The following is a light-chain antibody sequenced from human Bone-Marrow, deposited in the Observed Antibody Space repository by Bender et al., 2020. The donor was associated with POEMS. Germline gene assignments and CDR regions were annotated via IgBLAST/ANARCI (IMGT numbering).Light chain of an antibody. CDR1: SSDIGGYKY. J-gene: IGLJ2*01. Sequence: QSALTQPPSASGSPGQSITISCTGTSSDIGGYKYVSWYQQHPGKVPKLIIYDVTNRPSGVSSRFSGSKSGNTASLTISGLQAEDEADYYCSSYRTRSTLEVFGGGTKLTVL. V-gene: IGLV2-14*03. CDR3: SSYRTRSTLEV. CDR2: DVT.